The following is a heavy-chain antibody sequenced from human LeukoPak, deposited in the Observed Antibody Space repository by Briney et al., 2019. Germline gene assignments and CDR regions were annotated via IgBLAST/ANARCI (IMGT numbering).Heavy chain of an antibody. CDR1: GGSISTYY. D-gene: IGHD3-16*02. Sequence: SETLSLTCTVSGGSISTYYWSWVRQPPGKGLEWIGYISYSGNTNSNPSLKSRVTMSVDTSKNQFSLKLSSVTAADTAVYYCARRRDYVWGSYRYAFDIWGQGTMVTVSS. V-gene: IGHV4-59*01. J-gene: IGHJ3*02. CDR2: ISYSGNT. CDR3: ARRRDYVWGSYRYAFDI.